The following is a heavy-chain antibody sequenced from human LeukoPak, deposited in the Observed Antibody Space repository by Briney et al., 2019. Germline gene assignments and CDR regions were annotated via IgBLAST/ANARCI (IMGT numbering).Heavy chain of an antibody. V-gene: IGHV3-30-3*01. Sequence: GGSLRLSCAASGFTFSGYAMHWVRQAPGKGLEWVALISYDGNNKYYADSVKGRFTISRDNSKNTLYLQMSSLRAEDTAVYYCATDRNSWLFSYGMDVWGQGTTVTVSS. D-gene: IGHD3-22*01. J-gene: IGHJ6*02. CDR2: ISYDGNNK. CDR3: ATDRNSWLFSYGMDV. CDR1: GFTFSGYA.